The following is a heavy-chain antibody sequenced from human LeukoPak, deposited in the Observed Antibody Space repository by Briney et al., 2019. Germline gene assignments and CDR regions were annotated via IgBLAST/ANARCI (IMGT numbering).Heavy chain of an antibody. V-gene: IGHV1-18*01. D-gene: IGHD3-22*01. CDR2: FSAYSGNT. J-gene: IGHJ6*02. Sequence: ASVKVSCKASGYTFTSYGISWVRQAPGQGREGMRWFSAYSGNTNYAQNLQGRVTMTTDTSTRTAYMELRSLISDDTAVYYCARDYYDSSGYWGLPYYYGMDVWGQGTTVTVSS. CDR3: ARDYYDSSGYWGLPYYYGMDV. CDR1: GYTFTSYG.